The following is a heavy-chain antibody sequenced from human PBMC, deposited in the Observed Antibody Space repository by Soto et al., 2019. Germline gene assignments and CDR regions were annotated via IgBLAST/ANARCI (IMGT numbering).Heavy chain of an antibody. CDR3: ARVGSKYSGYDPYFDY. CDR1: GYTFTGYY. V-gene: IGHV1-2*04. J-gene: IGHJ4*02. D-gene: IGHD5-12*01. CDR2: INPNSGGT. Sequence: ASVKVSCKASGYTFTGYYMHWVRQAPGQGLEWMGWINPNSGGTNYAQKFQGWVTMTRDTSISTAYMELSRLRSDDTAVYYCARVGSKYSGYDPYFDYWGQGTLVTVSS.